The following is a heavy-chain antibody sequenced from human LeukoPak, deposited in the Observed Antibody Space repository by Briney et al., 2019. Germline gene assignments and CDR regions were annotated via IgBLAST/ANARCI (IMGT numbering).Heavy chain of an antibody. J-gene: IGHJ4*02. CDR2: ISGSGGET. D-gene: IGHD3-22*01. V-gene: IGHV3-23*01. CDR3: AKRGVVIRVILVGFHREAYYFDS. Sequence: GGSLRLSCAVSGITLSNYGMSWVRQAPGKGLEWVAGISGSGGETNYADSVKGRFTISRDNPRNALYLQMNSLRAEDTAVYFCAKRGVVIRVILVGFHREAYYFDSWGQGALVTVSS. CDR1: GITLSNYG.